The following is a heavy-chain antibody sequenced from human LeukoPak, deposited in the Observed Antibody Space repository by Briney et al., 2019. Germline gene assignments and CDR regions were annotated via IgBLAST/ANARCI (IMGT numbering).Heavy chain of an antibody. J-gene: IGHJ5*02. CDR3: ARGRLWFDP. CDR1: GGSISSYY. Sequence: SETLSLTFTVSGGSISSYYWSWIRQPPGKGLEWIGYIYYSGGTNYSPSLKSRVTISVDTSKNQFSLKLNSVTAADTAVYYCARGRLWFDPWGQGTLVTVSS. CDR2: IYYSGGT. V-gene: IGHV4-59*01.